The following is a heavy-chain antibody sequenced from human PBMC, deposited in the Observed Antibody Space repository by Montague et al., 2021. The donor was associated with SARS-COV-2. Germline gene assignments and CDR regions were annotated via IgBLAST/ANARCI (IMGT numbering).Heavy chain of an antibody. D-gene: IGHD3-3*01. J-gene: IGHJ4*02. Sequence: SETLSLTCAVYGGSFSGYYWSWIRQPPGKGLEWMGEINHSGSTNYNPSLKGRVTISVDTSKNQFSLKLSSVTAADTAVYYCATLPSSITIFGVVQGYYFDDWGQGTLVTVSS. CDR3: ATLPSSITIFGVVQGYYFDD. CDR2: INHSGST. CDR1: GGSFSGYY. V-gene: IGHV4-34*01.